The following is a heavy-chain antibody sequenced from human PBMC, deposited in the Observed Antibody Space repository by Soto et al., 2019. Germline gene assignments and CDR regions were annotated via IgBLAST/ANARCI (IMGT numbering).Heavy chain of an antibody. D-gene: IGHD3-9*01. J-gene: IGHJ6*03. V-gene: IGHV3-74*01. Sequence: PGGSRRLSCAASGFTFSSYWMHWVRQAPGKGLVWVSRINSDGSSTSYADSVKGRFTISRDNAKNTLYLQMNSLRAEDTAVYYCARDLKGILDSPAPVNYYYYMDVWGKGTTVTVSS. CDR1: GFTFSSYW. CDR2: INSDGSST. CDR3: ARDLKGILDSPAPVNYYYYMDV.